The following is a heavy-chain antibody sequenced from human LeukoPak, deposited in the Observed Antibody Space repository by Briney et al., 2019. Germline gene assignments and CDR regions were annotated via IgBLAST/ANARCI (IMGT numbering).Heavy chain of an antibody. Sequence: GRSLRLSCAASGFTFSSYGMHWVRQAPGKGLEWVAVIWYDGSNKYYADSVKGRFTISRDNSKNTLYLQMNSLRAEDTAVYYCARRYCSGGSCYGGNDAFDIWGQGTMVTVSS. CDR2: IWYDGSNK. D-gene: IGHD2-15*01. CDR1: GFTFSSYG. J-gene: IGHJ3*02. V-gene: IGHV3-33*01. CDR3: ARRYCSGGSCYGGNDAFDI.